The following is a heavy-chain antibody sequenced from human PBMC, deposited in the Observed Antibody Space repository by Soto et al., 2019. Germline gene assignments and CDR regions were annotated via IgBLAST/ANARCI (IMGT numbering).Heavy chain of an antibody. CDR1: GGSISSGGYY. D-gene: IGHD2-21*02. CDR2: IYYGGST. J-gene: IGHJ3*02. CDR3: ARDPYCGGDCYWKHDAFDI. Sequence: QVQLQESGPGLVKPSQTLSLTCTVSGGSISSGGYYWSWLRQHPGKGLEWIGNIYYGGSTYYNPSLQSGVSMYVVTSKVQGSRKLSSVNVADTAVYYCARDPYCGGDCYWKHDAFDIWGQGTMVTVSS. V-gene: IGHV4-31*03.